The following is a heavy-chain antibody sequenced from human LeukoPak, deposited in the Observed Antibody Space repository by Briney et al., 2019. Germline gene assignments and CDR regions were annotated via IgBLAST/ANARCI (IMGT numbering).Heavy chain of an antibody. V-gene: IGHV5-10-1*01. D-gene: IGHD2-15*01. CDR2: IDPSDSYT. J-gene: IGHJ4*02. CDR3: ARLGYCSGGSCYSLSGFDY. CDR1: GYRFTSYW. Sequence: GESLRISCKGSGYRFTSYWISWVRQMPGKGLEWMGRIDPSDSYTNYSPSFQGHVTISADKSISTAYLQWSSLKASDTAMYYCARLGYCSGGSCYSLSGFDYWGQGTLVTVSS.